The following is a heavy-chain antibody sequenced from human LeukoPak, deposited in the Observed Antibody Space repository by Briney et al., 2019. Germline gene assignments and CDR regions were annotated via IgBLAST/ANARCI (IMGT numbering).Heavy chain of an antibody. J-gene: IGHJ4*02. Sequence: PGGSLRLSCAASGFTFGTYAMGWVRQAPGKGLEWVSAISSGTRTYYADSVKGRFTISRDDSRSTLFLQMNSLRAEDAAIYYCAKGVSLRLLNYFDYWGQGALVTVSS. CDR3: AKGVSLRLLNYFDY. CDR1: GFTFGTYA. D-gene: IGHD4/OR15-4a*01. CDR2: ISSGTRT. V-gene: IGHV3-23*01.